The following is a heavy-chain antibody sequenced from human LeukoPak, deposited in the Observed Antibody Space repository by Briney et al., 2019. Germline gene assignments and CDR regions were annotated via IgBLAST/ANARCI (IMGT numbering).Heavy chain of an antibody. CDR3: ARGRPGYVDY. CDR1: GFTFSSSW. V-gene: IGHV3-74*01. D-gene: IGHD6-25*01. J-gene: IGHJ4*02. Sequence: GGSLRLSCAASGFTFSSSWMYWVRQAPGTGLVWVSRINTDGSIVNYADSVKGRFTISRDNAKNTLYLQMNSLRAEDTAVYYCARGRPGYVDYWGQGTLVTVSS. CDR2: INTDGSIV.